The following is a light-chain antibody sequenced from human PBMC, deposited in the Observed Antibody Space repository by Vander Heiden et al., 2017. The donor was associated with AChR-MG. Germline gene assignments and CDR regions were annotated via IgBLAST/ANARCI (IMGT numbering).Light chain of an antibody. Sequence: QSAPTQPASVSGSPGPSVTISCTGATTDIDDYRYVSWYQQHPGKAPNLIIFDVTKRPSGVSDRFSGSKSGNTASLTISGVQSEDEAIYYCTSYTSGKSPSVVFGRGTKLTVV. CDR1: TTDIDDYRY. V-gene: IGLV2-14*03. CDR2: DVT. J-gene: IGLJ2*01. CDR3: TSYTSGKSPSVV.